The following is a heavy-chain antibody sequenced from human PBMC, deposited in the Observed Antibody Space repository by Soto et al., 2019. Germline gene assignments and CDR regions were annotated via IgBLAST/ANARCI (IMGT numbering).Heavy chain of an antibody. CDR1: GFTFSSYS. V-gene: IGHV3-23*01. Sequence: LRLSCAASGFTFSSYSMNWVRQAPGKGLEWVSTISGSGGSTYYADSVKGRFTISRDNSKNTLYLQMNSLRAEDTAVYYCVLWPPYYFDYWGQGTLVTVSS. CDR2: ISGSGGST. CDR3: VLWPPYYFDY. D-gene: IGHD3-10*01. J-gene: IGHJ4*02.